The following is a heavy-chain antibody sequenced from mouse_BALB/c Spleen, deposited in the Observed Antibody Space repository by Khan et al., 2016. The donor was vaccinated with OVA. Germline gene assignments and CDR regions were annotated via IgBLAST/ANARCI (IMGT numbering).Heavy chain of an antibody. V-gene: IGHV5-6*01. Sequence: EVELVESGGGLVRPGGSLQLSCTASGFTFSSYSMSWVRQAPDKRLEWVATISSDGDYTYYPDNVKGRFTISRDNARNTLYLQMSSLKSEDTAMYYCASHLTGAFAYWGQGTLVTVSA. CDR3: ASHLTGAFAY. D-gene: IGHD4-1*01. CDR2: ISSDGDYT. J-gene: IGHJ3*01. CDR1: GFTFSSYS.